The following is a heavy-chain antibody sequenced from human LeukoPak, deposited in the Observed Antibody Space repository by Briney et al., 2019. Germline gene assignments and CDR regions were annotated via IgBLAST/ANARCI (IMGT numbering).Heavy chain of an antibody. CDR1: GYIFNNYG. Sequence: GASVKVSCKASGYIFNNYGISWVRQAPGQGLEWMGWISAYNGDIKNAQKFQGRVTMTTDTSTSTAYMELRSLRSDDTAVYYCARASRTDYHTYYMDVWGRGTTVTVSS. CDR2: ISAYNGDI. CDR3: ARASRTDYHTYYMDV. V-gene: IGHV1-18*01. D-gene: IGHD1-14*01. J-gene: IGHJ6*03.